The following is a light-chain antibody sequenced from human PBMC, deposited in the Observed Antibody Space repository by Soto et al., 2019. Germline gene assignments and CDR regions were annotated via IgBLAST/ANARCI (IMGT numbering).Light chain of an antibody. J-gene: IGKJ4*01. CDR2: DAS. V-gene: IGKV3-11*01. Sequence: EIVLTQSPATLSLSPGERATLSCRASQSVSSYLAWYQQKPGQAPRLLIYDASNRATGIPARFSGSGSGTDFTLTISSLEPEDFAVYCCQQRSNWPPGGLTFGGGTKVDIK. CDR3: QQRSNWPPGGLT. CDR1: QSVSSY.